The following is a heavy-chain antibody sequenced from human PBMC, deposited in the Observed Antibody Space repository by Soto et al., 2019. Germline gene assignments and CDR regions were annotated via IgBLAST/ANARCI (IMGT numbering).Heavy chain of an antibody. CDR2: IYPGDSDT. V-gene: IGHV5-51*01. CDR1: GYSFTSYC. D-gene: IGHD6-13*01. CDR3: AGTSAAGKYYYGMDV. J-gene: IGHJ6*02. Sequence: GESLKISCKGSGYSFTSYCIGWVRQMPGKGMERMEIIYPGDSDTRYSPSFQDQVTISADKSISTAYLQWSSLKASDTAMYYCAGTSAAGKYYYGMDVWGQGTTVTVSS.